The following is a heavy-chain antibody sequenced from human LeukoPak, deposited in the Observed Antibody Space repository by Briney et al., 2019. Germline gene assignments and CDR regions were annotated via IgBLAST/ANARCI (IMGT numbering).Heavy chain of an antibody. CDR3: ARAGIGGAFDI. J-gene: IGHJ3*02. CDR1: GFTFSTYW. Sequence: GGSLRLSCAASGFTFSTYWMGWVRQAPGKGLEWVAKIKPDGSEKDHVDSVKGRFTISRDNAKNSLYLQLNSLRAEDTAVYYCARAGIGGAFDIWGQGTMVTVSS. CDR2: IKPDGSEK. D-gene: IGHD3-16*01. V-gene: IGHV3-7*01.